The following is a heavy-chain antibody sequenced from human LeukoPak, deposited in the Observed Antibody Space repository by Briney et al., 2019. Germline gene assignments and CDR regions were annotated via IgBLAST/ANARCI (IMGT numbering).Heavy chain of an antibody. CDR1: GGTFSSYA. Sequence: SVKVSCKASGGTFSSYAISWVRQAPGQGLEWMGGIIPIFGTANYAQKFQGRVTITADKSTSTAYMELSSLRSEDTAVYYCARGDLLPTRYYYYMDVWGKGTTVTVSS. J-gene: IGHJ6*03. V-gene: IGHV1-69*06. CDR3: ARGDLLPTRYYYYMDV. D-gene: IGHD3-22*01. CDR2: IIPIFGTA.